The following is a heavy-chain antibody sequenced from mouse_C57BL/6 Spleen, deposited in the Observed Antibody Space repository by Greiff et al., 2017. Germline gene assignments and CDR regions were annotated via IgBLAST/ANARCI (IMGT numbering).Heavy chain of an antibody. CDR1: GYTFTSYW. CDR3: ARWTAQATGWFAY. J-gene: IGHJ3*01. D-gene: IGHD3-2*02. V-gene: IGHV1-64*01. CDR2: IHPNSGST. Sequence: QVQLQQSGAELVKPGASVKLSCKASGYTFTSYWMHWVKQRPGQGLEWIGMIHPNSGSTNYNEKFKSKDTLTVDKSSSTAYMQLRILTSEDSAVYYCARWTAQATGWFAYWGQGTLVTVSA.